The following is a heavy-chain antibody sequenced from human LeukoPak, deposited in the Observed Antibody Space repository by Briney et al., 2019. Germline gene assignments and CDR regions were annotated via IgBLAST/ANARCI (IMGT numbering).Heavy chain of an antibody. D-gene: IGHD5-12*01. CDR1: GGTFSSYA. CDR2: IIPIFGTA. CDR3: AGAGDIVATTPFDY. V-gene: IGHV1-69*13. Sequence: SVKVSCKASGGTFSSYAISWVRQAPGQGLEWMGGIIPIFGTANYAQKFQGRVTITADESTSTAHMELSSLRSEDTAVYYCAGAGDIVATTPFDYWGQGTLVTVSS. J-gene: IGHJ4*02.